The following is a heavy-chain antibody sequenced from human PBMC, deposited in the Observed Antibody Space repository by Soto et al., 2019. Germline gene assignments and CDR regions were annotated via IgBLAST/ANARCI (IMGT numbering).Heavy chain of an antibody. CDR3: AGDRRDGATI. D-gene: IGHD5-12*01. Sequence: EVQVVESGGGLVQPGGSLRLSCAASGFYVNNYYMSWFRQAPGKGLEWVSVIYRGGDIYYAGSVQGRSTTSRDISRNSLDLQMNSLRVEDTAVYYCAGDRRDGATIWGQGVVVTVSS. V-gene: IGHV3-66*01. CDR2: IYRGGDI. J-gene: IGHJ4*02. CDR1: GFYVNNYY.